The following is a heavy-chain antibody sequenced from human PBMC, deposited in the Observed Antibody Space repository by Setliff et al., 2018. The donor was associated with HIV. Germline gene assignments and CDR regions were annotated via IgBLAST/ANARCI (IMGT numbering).Heavy chain of an antibody. CDR1: RYTLTELS. CDR3: ARVPYLEQLTYYYYYGMDV. CDR2: FDPEHRKT. Sequence: ASVKVSCKVSRYTLTELSMHWVRQAPGKGLEWMGSFDPEHRKTLYAQKFQGRVTMTQDTSTDTAYMELSSLRSEDTALYYCARVPYLEQLTYYYYYGMDVWGQGTTVTVSS. J-gene: IGHJ6*02. V-gene: IGHV1-24*01. D-gene: IGHD6-13*01.